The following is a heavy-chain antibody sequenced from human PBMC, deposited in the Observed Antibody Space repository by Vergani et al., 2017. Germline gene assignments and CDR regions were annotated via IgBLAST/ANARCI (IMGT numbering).Heavy chain of an antibody. J-gene: IGHJ4*02. D-gene: IGHD3-3*01. V-gene: IGHV3-9*01. Sequence: EVQLVESGGGLVQPGRSLRLSCAASGFTFDDYAMHWVRQAPGKGLEWVSGISWNSGNIGYADSVKGRFTISRDNAKNSLYLQMNSLRTEDTALYYCATEGVARSLSYWGQGTLVTVSS. CDR2: ISWNSGNI. CDR3: ATEGVARSLSY. CDR1: GFTFDDYA.